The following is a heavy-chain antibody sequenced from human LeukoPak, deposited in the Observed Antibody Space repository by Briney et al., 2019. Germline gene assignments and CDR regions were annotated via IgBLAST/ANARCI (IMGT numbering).Heavy chain of an antibody. CDR3: AREGDNADFDY. CDR1: AFIFSSYG. V-gene: IGHV3-30*02. D-gene: IGHD2-21*02. Sequence: GGSLRLSCAASAFIFSSYGMHWVRQAPGKGLEWVAFIRFDGSDEYYADSMKGRFTISRDNAKNSLYLQMDSLTAEDTAIYYCAREGDNADFDYWGHGTLVTVSS. CDR2: IRFDGSDE. J-gene: IGHJ4*01.